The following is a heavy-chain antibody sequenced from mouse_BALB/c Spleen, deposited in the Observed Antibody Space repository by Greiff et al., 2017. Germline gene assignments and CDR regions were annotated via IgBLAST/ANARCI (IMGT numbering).Heavy chain of an antibody. CDR1: GFTFSSFG. J-gene: IGHJ2*01. CDR3: ARSSGSDY. D-gene: IGHD6-1*01. CDR2: ISSGSSTI. Sequence: EVKVVESGGGLVKPGGSLKLSCAASGFTFSSFGMHWVRQAPEKGLEWVAYISSGSSTIYYADTVKGRFTISRDNPKNTLFLQMTSLRSEDTAMYYCARSSGSDYWGQGTTLTVSS. V-gene: IGHV5-17*02.